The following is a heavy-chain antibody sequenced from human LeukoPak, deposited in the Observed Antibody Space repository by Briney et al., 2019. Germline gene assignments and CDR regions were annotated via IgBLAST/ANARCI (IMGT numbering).Heavy chain of an antibody. CDR3: VRESEYYFDHSASFDY. Sequence: PGGSLRLSCAASGFTFTAYLIHWVRQAPGKGLEWVAVMSSDGNAMFYADSVKGRFTISRDNSKNPLYLQMNSLRAEDTAVYYCVRESEYYFDHSASFDYWGQGTLVTVSS. V-gene: IGHV3-30-3*01. D-gene: IGHD3-22*01. CDR2: MSSDGNAM. CDR1: GFTFTAYL. J-gene: IGHJ4*02.